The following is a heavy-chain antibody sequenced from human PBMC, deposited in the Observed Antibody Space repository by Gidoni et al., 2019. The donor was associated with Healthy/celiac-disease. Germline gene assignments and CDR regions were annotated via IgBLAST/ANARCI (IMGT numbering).Heavy chain of an antibody. D-gene: IGHD4-17*01. CDR3: ARDQLPSDYGGNPGPFYYYYYGMDV. Sequence: QVQLQQSGPGLVKPSQTLSLTCAISGDSVSSNSAAWNWIRPSPSRGLEWLGRTYYRSKWYNDYAVSVKSRITINPDTSKNQFSLQLNSVTPEDTAVYYCARDQLPSDYGGNPGPFYYYYYGMDVWGQGTTVTVSS. J-gene: IGHJ6*02. CDR1: GDSVSSNSAA. V-gene: IGHV6-1*01. CDR2: TYYRSKWYN.